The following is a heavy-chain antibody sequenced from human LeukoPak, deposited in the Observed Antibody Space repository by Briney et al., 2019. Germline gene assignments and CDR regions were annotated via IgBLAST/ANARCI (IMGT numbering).Heavy chain of an antibody. J-gene: IGHJ5*02. Sequence: ASVKVSCKASGYTFTSYYMHWVRQAPGQGLEWMGIINPSGGSTSYAQKFQGRVTMTRDMSTSTVYMELSSPRSEDTAVYYCARDQYCSSTSCYNWFDPWGQGTLVTVSS. D-gene: IGHD2-2*01. V-gene: IGHV1-46*01. CDR3: ARDQYCSSTSCYNWFDP. CDR1: GYTFTSYY. CDR2: INPSGGST.